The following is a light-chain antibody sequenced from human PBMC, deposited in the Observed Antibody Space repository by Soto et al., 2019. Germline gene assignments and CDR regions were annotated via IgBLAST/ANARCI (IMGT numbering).Light chain of an antibody. Sequence: EIVLTQSPGTLSLSPGDRVTLSCRASQSVSSNYLAWYQQKPGQAPRLLIYATSSRATGIPDRFSGSGSGTDFTLTIXRLEPEDFAMYYCQQYGDYNSPRYSFGQGTRLEI. CDR1: QSVSSNY. V-gene: IGKV3-20*01. J-gene: IGKJ2*03. CDR3: QQYGDYNSPRYS. CDR2: ATS.